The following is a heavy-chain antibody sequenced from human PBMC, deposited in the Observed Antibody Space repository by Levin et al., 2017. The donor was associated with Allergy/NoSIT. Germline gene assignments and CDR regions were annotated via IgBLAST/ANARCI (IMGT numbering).Heavy chain of an antibody. CDR2: IYHSGST. CDR3: ARVFGILTGYYTPDY. J-gene: IGHJ4*02. V-gene: IGHV4-30-4*01. CDR1: GGSISSDDYY. Sequence: PSETLSLTCTVSGGSISSDDYYWSWIRQPPGKGLEWIGYIYHSGSTYYNSSLKSRVTISIDTSKNQFSLKLSSVTAADTAVYYCARVFGILTGYYTPDYWGQGTLVTVSS. D-gene: IGHD3-9*01.